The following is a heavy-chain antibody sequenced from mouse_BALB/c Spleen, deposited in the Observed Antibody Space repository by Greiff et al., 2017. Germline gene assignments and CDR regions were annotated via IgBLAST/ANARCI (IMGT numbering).Heavy chain of an antibody. CDR3: ARDYGSSRGFAY. D-gene: IGHD1-1*01. V-gene: IGHV5-17*02. CDR1: GFTFSSFG. CDR2: ISSGSSTI. Sequence: EVKLQESGGGLVQPGGSRKLSCAASGFTFSSFGMHWVRQAPEKGLEWVAYISSGSSTIYYADTVKGRFTISRDNPKNTLFLQMTSLRSEDTAMYYCARDYGSSRGFAYWGQGTLVTVSA. J-gene: IGHJ3*01.